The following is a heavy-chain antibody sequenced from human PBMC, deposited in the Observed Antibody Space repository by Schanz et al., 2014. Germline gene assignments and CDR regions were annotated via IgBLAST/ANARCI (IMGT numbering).Heavy chain of an antibody. D-gene: IGHD6-13*01. J-gene: IGHJ4*02. CDR1: GGTFSTYT. CDR3: ARSGSSNWYFFDY. CDR2: IIPILGIA. Sequence: QVQLVQSGAEVKKPGSSVKVSCKASGGTFSTYTISWVRQAPGQGLEWMGRIIPILGIANYAQKFQGRVTITADKSTSTAYMEVSSLRSEDTAVYYCARSGSSNWYFFDYWGQGTLVTVSS. V-gene: IGHV1-69*02.